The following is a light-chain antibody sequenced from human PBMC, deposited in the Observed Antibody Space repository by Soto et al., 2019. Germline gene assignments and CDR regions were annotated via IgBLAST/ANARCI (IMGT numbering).Light chain of an antibody. Sequence: QSVLTQPPSASGSPGQSVAISCTGTSSDVGGYNYVSWYQHHPGKAPKLIIYEVTKRPSGVPDRFSGSKSGNTASLTVSGLQAEDEADYYCNSYAGTKNVVFGGGTKLTVL. CDR3: NSYAGTKNVV. CDR1: SSDVGGYNY. CDR2: EVT. J-gene: IGLJ2*01. V-gene: IGLV2-8*01.